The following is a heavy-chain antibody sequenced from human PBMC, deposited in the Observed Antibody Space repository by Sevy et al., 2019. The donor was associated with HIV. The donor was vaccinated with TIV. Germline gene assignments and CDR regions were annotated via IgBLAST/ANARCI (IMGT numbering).Heavy chain of an antibody. D-gene: IGHD6-13*01. CDR3: ITYPRITTTGTGGIDR. V-gene: IGHV3-15*01. Sequence: GGSLRVSCAASGFTFSDACMGWVRQAAGKGLECVGRIKSKSDGGTVEHAAPVKGRFTISRDDSKDTLYLQMNSLKTEDTAVYFCITYPRITTTGTGGIDRWGQGTLVTVSS. CDR2: IKSKSDGGTV. CDR1: GFTFSDAC. J-gene: IGHJ5*02.